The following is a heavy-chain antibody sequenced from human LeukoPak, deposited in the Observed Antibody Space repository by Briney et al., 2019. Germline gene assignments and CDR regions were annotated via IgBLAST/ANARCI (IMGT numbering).Heavy chain of an antibody. CDR3: ARGIGIFDY. J-gene: IGHJ4*02. CDR1: GFTFSSYS. Sequence: PGGSLRLSCAASGFTFSSYSMNWVRQAPGKGLEWVSYISSSSSTIYYADSVKGRFTISRDNAKNSLYLQMNSLRAEDTAVYYCARGIGIFDYWGQGTLVTVSS. CDR2: ISSSSSTI. D-gene: IGHD1-14*01. V-gene: IGHV3-48*01.